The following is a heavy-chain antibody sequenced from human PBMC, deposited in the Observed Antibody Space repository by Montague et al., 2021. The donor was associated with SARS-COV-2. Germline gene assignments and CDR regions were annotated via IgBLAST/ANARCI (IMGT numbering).Heavy chain of an antibody. Sequence: SLRLSCAASGFTFSTYTMNWVRQAPGKGLEWVSSIGGTTGYIYYADSVKGRFTISRDNAKNALYLQMNSLRADDTAVYYCARDPALYYYYMDVWGKGTTVTVSS. CDR1: GFTFSTYT. CDR2: IGGTTGYI. V-gene: IGHV3-21*01. J-gene: IGHJ6*03. CDR3: ARDPALYYYYMDV.